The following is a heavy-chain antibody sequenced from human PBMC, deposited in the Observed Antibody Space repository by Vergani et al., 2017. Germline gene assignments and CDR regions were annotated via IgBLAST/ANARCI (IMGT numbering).Heavy chain of an antibody. Sequence: QVQLQESGPGLVKPSETLPLTCTVSGGSISSYYWSWIRQPPGKGLEWIGYIYYSGSTNYNPSLKSRVTISVDTSKNQFSLKLSSVTAADTAVYYCGGAPTYYYYGMDVWGQGTTVTVAS. CDR2: IYYSGST. V-gene: IGHV4-59*01. J-gene: IGHJ6*02. CDR1: GGSISSYY. CDR3: GGAPTYYYYGMDV.